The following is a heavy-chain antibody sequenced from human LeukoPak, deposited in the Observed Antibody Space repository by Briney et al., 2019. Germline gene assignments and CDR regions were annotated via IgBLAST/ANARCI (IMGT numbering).Heavy chain of an antibody. CDR2: INHSGST. J-gene: IGHJ4*02. Sequence: SQTLSLTSAVYGGSSSGYYWSWIRQPPRKGLEWIGEINHSGSTNYNPSLKSRVTISVDTSKDQFSLKLSSVTAADTAVYYCAKHYGRSDYWGQGTLVTVSS. CDR3: AKHYGRSDY. V-gene: IGHV4-34*01. D-gene: IGHD4-17*01. CDR1: GGSSSGYY.